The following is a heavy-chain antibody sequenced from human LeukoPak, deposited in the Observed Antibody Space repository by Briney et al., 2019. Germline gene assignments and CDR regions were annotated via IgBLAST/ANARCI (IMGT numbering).Heavy chain of an antibody. Sequence: SETLSLTCAVYGGSFSGYYWSWIRQPPGKGLEWIGEINHSGSTNYNPSLKSRVTISVDTSKNQFSLKLSSVAAADTAVYYCARETSQKGAHYMDVWGKGTTVTISS. CDR2: INHSGST. V-gene: IGHV4-34*01. D-gene: IGHD3-16*01. CDR1: GGSFSGYY. J-gene: IGHJ6*03. CDR3: ARETSQKGAHYMDV.